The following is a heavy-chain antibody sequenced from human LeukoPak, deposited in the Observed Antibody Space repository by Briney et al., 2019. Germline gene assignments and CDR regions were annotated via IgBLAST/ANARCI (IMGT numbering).Heavy chain of an antibody. Sequence: GGSLRLSCAASGFTFSSYGMHWVRQAPGKGLEWVAFIRYDGSNKYYADSVKGRFTISRDNSKNTLYLQMSSLRAEDTAVYYCAKGDYYGSGSYYIRAEYFQHWGQGTLVTVSS. CDR3: AKGDYYGSGSYYIRAEYFQH. CDR2: IRYDGSNK. CDR1: GFTFSSYG. J-gene: IGHJ1*01. D-gene: IGHD3-10*01. V-gene: IGHV3-30*02.